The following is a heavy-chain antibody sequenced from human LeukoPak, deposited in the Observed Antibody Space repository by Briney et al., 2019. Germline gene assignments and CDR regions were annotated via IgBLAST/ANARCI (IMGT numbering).Heavy chain of an antibody. CDR3: AGAGIVLMVYAINTAGYFDY. J-gene: IGHJ4*02. Sequence: ASVKVSCKASGYTFTSYGISWVRQAPGQGLEWMGWISAYNGNTNYAQKLQGRVTMTTDTSTSTAYMELRSLRSDDTAVYYCAGAGIVLMVYAINTAGYFDYWGQGTLVTVSS. CDR2: ISAYNGNT. D-gene: IGHD2-8*01. CDR1: GYTFTSYG. V-gene: IGHV1-18*01.